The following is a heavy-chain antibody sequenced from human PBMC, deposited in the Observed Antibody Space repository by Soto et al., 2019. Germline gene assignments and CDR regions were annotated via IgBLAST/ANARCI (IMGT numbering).Heavy chain of an antibody. CDR3: ARERRDYAHSRLDP. V-gene: IGHV3-30-3*01. Sequence: QVQLVESGGGVVQPGRSLRLSCAASDFSFSSYSMQWVRQAPGKGLEWVAFISDDGSQKYYADSVKGRFTISRDNSKNTLYLQMNSLRAEDTAVYYCARERRDYAHSRLDPWGQGTRVTVSS. CDR2: ISDDGSQK. J-gene: IGHJ5*02. CDR1: DFSFSSYS. D-gene: IGHD4-17*01.